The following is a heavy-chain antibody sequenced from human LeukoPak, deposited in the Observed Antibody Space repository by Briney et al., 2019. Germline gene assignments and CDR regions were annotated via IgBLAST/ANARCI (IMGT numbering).Heavy chain of an antibody. CDR1: GFTFSSYA. Sequence: PGGSLRLSCAASGFTFSSYAMHWVRQAPGKGLEWVAFISYDGSNKYNADSVKGRFTISRDNSKNMLYLQMNSLRAEDTAVYYCGKGRDGYNDFWGQGSLVTVSS. V-gene: IGHV3-30*04. J-gene: IGHJ4*02. CDR3: GKGRDGYNDF. D-gene: IGHD5-24*01. CDR2: ISYDGSNK.